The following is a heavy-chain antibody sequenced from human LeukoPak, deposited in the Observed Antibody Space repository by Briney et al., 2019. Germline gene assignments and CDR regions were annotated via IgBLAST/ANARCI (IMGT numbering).Heavy chain of an antibody. Sequence: KPSETLSLTCTVSGGSISSSSYYWGWIRQPPGKGLEWIGSIYYSGSTYYNPSLKSRVTISVDTSKNQFSLKLSSVTAADTAVYYCARRGIMITFGGVLNWFDPWGQGTLVTVSS. CDR1: GGSISSSSYY. CDR3: ARRGIMITFGGVLNWFDP. CDR2: IYYSGST. D-gene: IGHD3-16*01. J-gene: IGHJ5*02. V-gene: IGHV4-39*01.